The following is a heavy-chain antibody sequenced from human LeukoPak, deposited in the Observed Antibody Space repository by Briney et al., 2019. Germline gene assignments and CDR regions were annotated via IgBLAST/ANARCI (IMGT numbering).Heavy chain of an antibody. CDR3: ANLRGVIQGSYYYYYMDV. D-gene: IGHD3-10*01. Sequence: GGSLRLSCAASGFTFSSYGMHWVRQAPGKGLEWVSSISSSSSYIYYADSVKGRFTISRDNAKNSLYLQMNSLRAEDTAVYYCANLRGVIQGSYYYYYMDVWGKGTTVTISS. CDR1: GFTFSSYG. CDR2: ISSSSSYI. J-gene: IGHJ6*03. V-gene: IGHV3-21*01.